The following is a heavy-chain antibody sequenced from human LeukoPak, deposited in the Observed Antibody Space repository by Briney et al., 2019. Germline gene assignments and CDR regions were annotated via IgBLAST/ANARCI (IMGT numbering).Heavy chain of an antibody. D-gene: IGHD2-2*01. CDR3: ARGSAAAIYYYYGMDV. CDR1: GFTFSDDY. V-gene: IGHV3-11*01. Sequence: LSLSCAASGFTFSDDYMSWIRHAPGKGLEWVSYISSIVITIYYADSMKGRFTISRDHAKNSLYMQMNSLRAEDTAVYYCARGSAAAIYYYYGMDVWGQGTTVTVSS. J-gene: IGHJ6*02. CDR2: ISSIVITI.